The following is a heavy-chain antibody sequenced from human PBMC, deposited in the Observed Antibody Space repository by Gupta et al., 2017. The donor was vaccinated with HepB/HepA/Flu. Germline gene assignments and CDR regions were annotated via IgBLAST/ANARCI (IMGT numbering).Heavy chain of an antibody. V-gene: IGHV4-34*01. CDR3: ARVRGTSRSSRYGMDV. J-gene: IGHJ6*01. CDR2: INHSGST. Sequence: QVQLQEWGAGLVKPSESLSLTCAIHGGSFSDYYRSWVRRPPGKGLQWIGEINHSGSTNYNPSLKSRVTLSVDTSKNQFSLKLNSVTAADAAIYYCARVRGTSRSSRYGMDVWGQGTTVTVSS. CDR1: GGSFSDYY. D-gene: IGHD3-16*01.